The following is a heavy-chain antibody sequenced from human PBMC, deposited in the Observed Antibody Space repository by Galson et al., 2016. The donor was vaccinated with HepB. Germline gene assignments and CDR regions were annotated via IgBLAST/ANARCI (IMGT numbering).Heavy chain of an antibody. J-gene: IGHJ6*02. D-gene: IGHD3-3*01. Sequence: SVKVSCKASGGTFSSYGIRWVRQAPGQGLEWMGGIIPMFGTTNYAQKFQHRVKITADKFTSTVYMELGSLRSEDTAVYYCARGEVTWSGYYIRGTDVWGQGTTVTVSS. CDR1: GGTFSSYG. V-gene: IGHV1-69*06. CDR3: ARGEVTWSGYYIRGTDV. CDR2: IIPMFGTT.